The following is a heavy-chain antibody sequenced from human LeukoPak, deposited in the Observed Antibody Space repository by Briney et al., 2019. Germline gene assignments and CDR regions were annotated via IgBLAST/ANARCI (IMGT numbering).Heavy chain of an antibody. D-gene: IGHD3-9*01. CDR1: GGTFSSYA. CDR2: IIPIFGTA. CDR3: ARAPLFDWSPPNPNYYYYYMDV. V-gene: IGHV1-69*06. J-gene: IGHJ6*03. Sequence: GASVKVSCKASGGTFSSYAISWVRQAPGQGLEWMGGIIPIFGTANYAQKFQGRVTITADKSTSTAYMELSSLRSEDTAVYYCARAPLFDWSPPNPNYYYYYMDVWGKGTTVTVSS.